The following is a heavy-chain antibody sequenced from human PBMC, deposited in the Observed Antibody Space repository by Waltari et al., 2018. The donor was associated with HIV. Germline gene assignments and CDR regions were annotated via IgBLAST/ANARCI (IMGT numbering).Heavy chain of an antibody. CDR2: IDTDGSTT. J-gene: IGHJ4*02. V-gene: IGHV3-74*01. CDR1: GFTFSSYW. CDR3: ARDVAGRGGY. Sequence: EVQLVESGGDLVQPGGSLRLYCAASGFTFSSYWMHWVRQAPGKWLVCVSRIDTDGSTTTYADSVKGRFTISRDNAKNILYLQMNSLRVEDTAVYYCARDVAGRGGYWGQGTLVSVSS. D-gene: IGHD3-3*01.